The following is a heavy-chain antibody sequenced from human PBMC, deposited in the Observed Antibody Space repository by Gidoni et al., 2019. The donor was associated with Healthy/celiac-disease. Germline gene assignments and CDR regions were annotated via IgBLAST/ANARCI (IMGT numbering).Heavy chain of an antibody. J-gene: IGHJ5*02. CDR3: ARAPPSIFGVVDNWFDP. V-gene: IGHV4-59*01. CDR1: GGSISSYY. D-gene: IGHD3-3*01. CDR2: IYYSGST. Sequence: QVQLQESGPGLVKPSETLSLTCTVPGGSISSYYWSWIRQPPGKGLEWIGYIYYSGSTNYNPSLKSRVTISVDTSKNQFSLKLSSVTAADTAVYYCARAPPSIFGVVDNWFDPWGQGTLVTVSS.